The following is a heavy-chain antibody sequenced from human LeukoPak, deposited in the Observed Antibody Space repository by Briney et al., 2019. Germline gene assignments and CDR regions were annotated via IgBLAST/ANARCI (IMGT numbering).Heavy chain of an antibody. J-gene: IGHJ4*02. CDR3: AREGTVTTSPDY. Sequence: PGGSLRLSYAASGFTFSSYEMNWVRQAPGKGLEWVSYISSSGSTIYYADSVKGRFTISRDNAKNSLYLQMNSLRAEDTAVYYCAREGTVTTSPDYWGQGTLVTVSS. D-gene: IGHD4-17*01. V-gene: IGHV3-48*03. CDR2: ISSSGSTI. CDR1: GFTFSSYE.